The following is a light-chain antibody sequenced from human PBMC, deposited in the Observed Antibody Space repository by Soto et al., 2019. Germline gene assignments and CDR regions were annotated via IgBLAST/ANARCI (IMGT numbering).Light chain of an antibody. CDR1: SDHSGSS. CDR2: VYSDGSH. Sequence: QLVLTQPPSASAPPGASVRLTCTLRSDHSGSSITWHQQQPERGPRYLMKVYSDGSHVRGTGIPDRFLGSSSGAERYLTITSLQPEDEGDYYCQTWGPGLVVFAGGTKLTVL. J-gene: IGLJ2*01. CDR3: QTWGPGLVV. V-gene: IGLV4-69*01.